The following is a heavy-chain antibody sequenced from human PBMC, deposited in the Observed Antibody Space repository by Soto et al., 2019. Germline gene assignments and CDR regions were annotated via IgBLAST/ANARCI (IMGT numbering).Heavy chain of an antibody. J-gene: IGHJ4*02. CDR3: AKRAYCSSTTCYHCFDY. CDR2: FSSTGGST. CDR1: GFTFSTYD. V-gene: IGHV3-23*01. Sequence: GGSLRLSCAASGFTFSTYDMSWVRQAPGKGLEWVSLFSSTGGSTFYADSVKGRFTISRDNSKNTLYLQMNSLRAEDTAVYYCAKRAYCSSTTCYHCFDYWGQGTLVTAPQ. D-gene: IGHD2-2*01.